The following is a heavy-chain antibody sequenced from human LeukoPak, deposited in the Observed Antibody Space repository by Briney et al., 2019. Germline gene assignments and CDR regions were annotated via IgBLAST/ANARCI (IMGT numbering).Heavy chain of an antibody. CDR2: ISSSGSTI. CDR1: GFTFSSYE. J-gene: IGHJ6*02. D-gene: IGHD6-13*01. CDR3: ATPPAAGAYYYYGMGV. V-gene: IGHV3-48*03. Sequence: GGSLRLSCAASGFTFSSYEMNWVRQAPGKGLEWVSYISSSGSTIYYADSVKGRFTISRDNAKNSLYLQMNSLRAEDTAVYYCATPPAAGAYYYYGMGVWGQGTTVTVSS.